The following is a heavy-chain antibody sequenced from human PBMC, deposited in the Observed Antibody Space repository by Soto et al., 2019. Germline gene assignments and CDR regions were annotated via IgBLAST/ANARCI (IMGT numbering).Heavy chain of an antibody. Sequence: QVQLVESGGGVVQPGRSLRLSCAASGFTFSSYGMHWVRQAPGKGLEWVAVISYDGSNKYYADSVKGRFTISRDNSKNTLYLQMNSLRAEDTAMYYCAKDRVGATSGYFQHWGQGTLVTVSS. D-gene: IGHD1-26*01. CDR2: ISYDGSNK. CDR1: GFTFSSYG. V-gene: IGHV3-30*18. J-gene: IGHJ1*01. CDR3: AKDRVGATSGYFQH.